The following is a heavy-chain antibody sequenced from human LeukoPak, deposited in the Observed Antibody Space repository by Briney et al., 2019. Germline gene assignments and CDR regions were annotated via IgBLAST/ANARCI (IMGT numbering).Heavy chain of an antibody. Sequence: GGSLRLSCAASGFTFSSYAMSWVRQAPGKGLEWVSAISGSGGSTYYADSVKGRFTISRDNAVNTLYLQMNSLRAEDTAVYYCAKDGDVLLWFGESLIGDFDYWGQGTLVTVSS. CDR1: GFTFSSYA. CDR2: ISGSGGST. D-gene: IGHD3-10*01. V-gene: IGHV3-23*01. CDR3: AKDGDVLLWFGESLIGDFDY. J-gene: IGHJ4*02.